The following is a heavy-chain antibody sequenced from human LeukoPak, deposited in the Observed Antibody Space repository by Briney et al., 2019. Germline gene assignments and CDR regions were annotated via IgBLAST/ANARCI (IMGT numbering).Heavy chain of an antibody. CDR1: GGSISSGGYY. Sequence: SETLSLTCTVSGGSISSGGYYWSWIRQHPGKGLEWIGYIYYSGSTYYNPSLKSRVTISVDTAKIQFSLKLSSVTAADTAVYYCARVGRIAVAGSFDYWGQGTLVTVSS. CDR2: IYYSGST. CDR3: ARVGRIAVAGSFDY. J-gene: IGHJ4*02. D-gene: IGHD6-19*01. V-gene: IGHV4-31*03.